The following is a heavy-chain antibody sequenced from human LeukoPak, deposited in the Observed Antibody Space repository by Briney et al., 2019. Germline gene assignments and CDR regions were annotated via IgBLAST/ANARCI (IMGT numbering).Heavy chain of an antibody. CDR1: GGTFNNHA. Sequence: SVKVSCKASGGTFNNHAISWVRQAPGQGLEWMGGIIPLFHTANYAQKFQGRVTITADGSTSTAYMDLRSLKSEDTAIYYCARSTEYHTSTWYIYWGQGTLVTVSS. V-gene: IGHV1-69*13. CDR3: ARSTEYHTSTWYIY. CDR2: IIPLFHTA. J-gene: IGHJ4*02. D-gene: IGHD6-13*01.